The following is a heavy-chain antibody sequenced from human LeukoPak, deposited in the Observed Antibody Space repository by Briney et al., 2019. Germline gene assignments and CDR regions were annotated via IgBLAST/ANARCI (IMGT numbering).Heavy chain of an antibody. CDR1: GYTLTELS. J-gene: IGHJ4*02. CDR3: ATCHFGTGSCYDTLDY. V-gene: IGHV1-24*01. Sequence: ASVKVSCKVSGYTLTELSIYWVRQAPGKGLEWMGGFDSEDGKIVYAQKFQGRVTMTEATSTDTAYMELSSLKSEDTAVYFCATCHFGTGSCYDTLDYWGQGTLVTVSS. CDR2: FDSEDGKI. D-gene: IGHD2-15*01.